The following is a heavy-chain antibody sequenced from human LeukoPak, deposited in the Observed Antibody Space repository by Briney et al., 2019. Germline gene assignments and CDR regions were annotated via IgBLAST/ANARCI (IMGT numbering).Heavy chain of an antibody. CDR2: ISDSGST. J-gene: IGHJ5*02. CDR3: ARYDYGDCWFDP. V-gene: IGHV4-59*01. CDR1: GGSMNNYY. D-gene: IGHD4-17*01. Sequence: SETLSLTCTVSGGSMNNYYWSWIRQAPGKGLEWIGYISDSGSTNYNPSLGSRVTISVDTSKNQFSLKLTSVTAADTALYYCARYDYGDCWFDPWGQGTLVTVSS.